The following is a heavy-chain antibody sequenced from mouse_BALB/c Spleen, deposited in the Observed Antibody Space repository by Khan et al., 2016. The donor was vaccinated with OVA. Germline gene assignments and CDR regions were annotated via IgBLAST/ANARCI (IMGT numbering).Heavy chain of an antibody. CDR3: ARAYYGSAWFAY. V-gene: IGHV2-9*02. D-gene: IGHD2-10*01. CDR2: IWAGGST. J-gene: IGHJ3*01. CDR1: GFSLTSYG. Sequence: VQLKESGPGLVAPSQSLSITCTVSGFSLTSYGVHWLRQPPGKGLEWLGVIWAGGSTNYNSALMSRLSISKDNSKNQVFLKMNSLQTDDTAMYYCARAYYGSAWFAYWGQGTLVTVSA.